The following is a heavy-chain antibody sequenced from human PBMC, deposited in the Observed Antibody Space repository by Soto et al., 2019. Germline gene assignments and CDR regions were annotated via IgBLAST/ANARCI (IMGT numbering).Heavy chain of an antibody. CDR3: ARQIYDSDTGPNFQYYFDS. D-gene: IGHD3-22*01. V-gene: IGHV5-10-1*01. CDR1: GYRFAGYW. CDR2: IDPSDSQT. J-gene: IGHJ4*02. Sequence: PGELLKISSKGAGYRFAGYWITWVRQKPGRGLEWMGRIDPSDSQTYYSPSFRGHVTISATKSITTVFLQWSSLRASDTAMYYCARQIYDSDTGPNFQYYFDSWGQGTPVTVSS.